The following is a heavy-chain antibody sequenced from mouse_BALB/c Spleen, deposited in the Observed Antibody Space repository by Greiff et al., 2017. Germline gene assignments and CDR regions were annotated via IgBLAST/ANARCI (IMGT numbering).Heavy chain of an antibody. D-gene: IGHD4-1*01. J-gene: IGHJ3*01. CDR3: ARDWAWFAY. Sequence: VQLQQSGAELAKPGASVTMSCKASGYTFTSYWMHWVKQRPGQGLEWIGYINPSTGYTEYNQKFKDKATLTADKSSSTAYMQLSSLTSEDSAVYYCARDWAWFAYWGQGTRGTV. CDR1: GYTFTSYW. CDR2: INPSTGYT. V-gene: IGHV1-7*01.